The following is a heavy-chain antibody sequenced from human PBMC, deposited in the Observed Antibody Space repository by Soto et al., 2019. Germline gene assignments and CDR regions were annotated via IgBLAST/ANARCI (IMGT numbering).Heavy chain of an antibody. V-gene: IGHV1-46*01. Sequence: QRQLVQSGAEVKKPGASVKLSGKSSEYTFTDYYIHWVRQVPGQGLEWMGLINPSGGSTSYAQKFQGRVTMTRDTSTSTVYMELSSLRSEDTAVYYCATAAYSTSWYDFWGQGTLVTVSS. D-gene: IGHD6-13*01. CDR3: ATAAYSTSWYDF. CDR1: EYTFTDYY. CDR2: INPSGGST. J-gene: IGHJ5*01.